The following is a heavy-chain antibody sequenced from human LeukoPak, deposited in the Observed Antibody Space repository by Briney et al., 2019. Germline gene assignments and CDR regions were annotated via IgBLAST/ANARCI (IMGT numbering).Heavy chain of an antibody. CDR2: IIPIFGTA. D-gene: IGHD6-13*01. V-gene: IGHV1-69*05. CDR1: GGTFSSYA. CDR3: ARVRGSQSAGGLLAD. Sequence: SVKVSCKASGGTFSSYAISWVRQAPGQGLEWMGGIIPIFGTANYAQKFQGRVTITTDESTSTTYMELSSLRSEDTAVYYCARVRGSQSAGGLLADWGQGTLVTVSS. J-gene: IGHJ4*02.